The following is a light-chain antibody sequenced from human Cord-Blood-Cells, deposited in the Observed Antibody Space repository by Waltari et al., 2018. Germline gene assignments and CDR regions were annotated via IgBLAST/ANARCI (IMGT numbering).Light chain of an antibody. CDR3: CSYAGSSTYV. CDR2: EVS. J-gene: IGLJ1*01. Sequence: QSALTQPASVSGSPGQSLTISCTGTSSDVGGYNLVFWNQQHPGKPPKLMIYEVSKRPSGVSNRFSGSKSGNTASLTISGLQAEDEADYYCCSYAGSSTYVFGTGTKVTVL. V-gene: IGLV2-23*02. CDR1: SSDVGGYNL.